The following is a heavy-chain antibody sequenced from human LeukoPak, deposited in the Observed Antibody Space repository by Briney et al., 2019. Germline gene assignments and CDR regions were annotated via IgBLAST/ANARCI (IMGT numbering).Heavy chain of an antibody. J-gene: IGHJ4*02. V-gene: IGHV4-59*08. CDR2: ISYSGGT. D-gene: IGHD4-17*01. CDR1: SGSISSYY. Sequence: SETLSLTCTVSSGSISSYYWSWIRQPPGKGLEWIGYISYSGGTNYNPSLKSRVTMSVDTSKNQFSLKLSSVTAVDTAVYYCARGGSVTTDSDFGFWGQGTLVTVSS. CDR3: ARGGSVTTDSDFGF.